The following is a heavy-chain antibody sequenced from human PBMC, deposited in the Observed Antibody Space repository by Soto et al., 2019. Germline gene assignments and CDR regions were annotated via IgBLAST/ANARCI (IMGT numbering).Heavy chain of an antibody. CDR1: GFTFSSYG. CDR3: ARGSLPGIAARPDWFDP. Sequence: PGGSLRLSCAASGFTFSSYGMHWVRQAPGKGLEWVAVIWYDGSNKYYADSVKGRFTISRDNSKNTLYLQMNSLRAGDTAVYYCARGSLPGIAARPDWFDPWGQGTLVTVSS. CDR2: IWYDGSNK. J-gene: IGHJ5*02. V-gene: IGHV3-33*01. D-gene: IGHD6-6*01.